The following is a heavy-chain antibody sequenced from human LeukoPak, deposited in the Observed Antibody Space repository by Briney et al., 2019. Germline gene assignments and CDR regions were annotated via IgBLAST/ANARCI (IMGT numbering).Heavy chain of an antibody. D-gene: IGHD2-15*01. CDR2: IAAYNGNT. J-gene: IGHJ4*02. Sequence: ASVRVSCKTSGYTFSNYGISWVRQAPGQGLEWMGWIAAYNGNTNYAQKFQGRVTTTTDTSTSTAYVELRSLRSDDTALYYCARDLVFCSGGSCWDYWGQGTLVTVSS. CDR1: GYTFSNYG. CDR3: ARDLVFCSGGSCWDY. V-gene: IGHV1-18*01.